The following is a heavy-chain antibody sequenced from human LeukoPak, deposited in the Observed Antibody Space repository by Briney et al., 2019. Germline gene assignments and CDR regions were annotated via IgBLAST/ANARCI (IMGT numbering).Heavy chain of an antibody. D-gene: IGHD1-1*01. CDR2: IKQDGSEK. V-gene: IGHV3-7*01. CDR3: AVSNWNYVALFDY. Sequence: GGSLRLSCAASGFTFSSYWMSWVRQAPGKGLEWVANIKQDGSEKYYVDSVKGRFTISRDNAKNSLYLQTNSLRAEDTAVYYCAVSNWNYVALFDYWGQGTLVTVSS. J-gene: IGHJ4*02. CDR1: GFTFSSYW.